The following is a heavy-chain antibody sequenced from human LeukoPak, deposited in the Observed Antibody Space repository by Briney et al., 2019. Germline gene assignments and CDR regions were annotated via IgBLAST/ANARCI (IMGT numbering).Heavy chain of an antibody. D-gene: IGHD2-21*02. CDR1: GFTFSSYP. CDR2: VSTSGGIT. CDR3: AKGSYCGGDCYSFFDY. V-gene: IGHV3-23*01. J-gene: IGHJ4*02. Sequence: PGGSLRLSCAASGFTFSSYPMSWARQAPGKGLKWVSGVSTSGGITDYADSVKGRFTISRDNSKNTLYLQMNSLRAEDTAVYYCAKGSYCGGDCYSFFDYWGQGTLVTVSS.